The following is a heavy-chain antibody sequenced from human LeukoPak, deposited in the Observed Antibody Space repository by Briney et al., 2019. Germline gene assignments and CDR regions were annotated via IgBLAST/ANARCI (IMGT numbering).Heavy chain of an antibody. CDR3: ARGGPFPSSSSSREYYSDY. J-gene: IGHJ4*02. CDR1: GYDFINYG. CDR2: RSIYNGNT. D-gene: IGHD6-6*01. Sequence: ASVKVSCKASGYDFINYGISWVRQAPGQGLEWMGWRSIYNGNTDYKLQGRVTMTTDTSTSTAYMELRSLRSDDTAVYYCARGGPFPSSSSSREYYSDYWGQGTLVTVSS. V-gene: IGHV1-18*01.